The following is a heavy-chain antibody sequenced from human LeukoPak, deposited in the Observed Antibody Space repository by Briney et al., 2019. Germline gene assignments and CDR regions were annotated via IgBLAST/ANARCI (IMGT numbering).Heavy chain of an antibody. Sequence: GGSLRLSCAASGFGFSDYWMHWVRQAPGKGLEWVANINQDGSEKNYVDSVKGRFTISRDNAKNSLYLQMNRLGADDTALYFCYYEGLWGQGTLVTVSS. CDR2: INQDGSEK. D-gene: IGHD1-26*01. J-gene: IGHJ4*02. V-gene: IGHV3-7*03. CDR3: YYEGL. CDR1: GFGFSDYW.